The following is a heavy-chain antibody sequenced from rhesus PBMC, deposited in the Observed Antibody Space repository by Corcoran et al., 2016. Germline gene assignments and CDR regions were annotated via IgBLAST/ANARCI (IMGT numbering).Heavy chain of an antibody. J-gene: IGHJ6*01. V-gene: IGHV1-200*01. Sequence: QVQLVQSGAEVKKPGDSVKLSCKASGYTFTSYCINWLRQAPGHGLEWMGWITPSTGKTRYAQKCQGRVNMTRDTSTSTAYMELRSLRSEDTAVYYCAREKWLLIYGVDSWGQGVVVTVSS. CDR1: GYTFTSYC. CDR3: AREKWLLIYGVDS. D-gene: IGHD3-28*01. CDR2: ITPSTGKT.